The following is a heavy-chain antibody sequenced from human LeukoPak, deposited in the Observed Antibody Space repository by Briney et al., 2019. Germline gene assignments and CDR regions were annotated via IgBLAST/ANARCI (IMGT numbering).Heavy chain of an antibody. CDR2: VWYDGSNK. CDR3: ARDRGYAEPSYFDY. V-gene: IGHV3-33*01. J-gene: IGHJ4*02. Sequence: PGGSLRLSCAASGFTFSSYGMHWVRQAPGKGLEWVAVVWYDGSNKYYADSVKCRFTISRDNSKNTLYLQMNSLRAEDTAVYYCARDRGYAEPSYFDYWGQGTLVTVSS. CDR1: GFTFSSYG. D-gene: IGHD1-1*01.